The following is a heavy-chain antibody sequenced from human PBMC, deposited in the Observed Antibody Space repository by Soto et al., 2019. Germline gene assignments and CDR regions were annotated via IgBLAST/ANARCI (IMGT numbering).Heavy chain of an antibody. D-gene: IGHD2-2*01. J-gene: IGHJ5*01. CDR2: INSDGRST. Sequence: GGSLRLSCAASGFTFSDYWMHWVRQVSGKGLEWVSYINSDGRSTRYADSVKGRFTISRDNAKNTLFLQADSLRAEDTAVYYCTRDPSEGRVGNWFESWGQGTLVTVSS. V-gene: IGHV3-74*01. CDR1: GFTFSDYW. CDR3: TRDPSEGRVGNWFES.